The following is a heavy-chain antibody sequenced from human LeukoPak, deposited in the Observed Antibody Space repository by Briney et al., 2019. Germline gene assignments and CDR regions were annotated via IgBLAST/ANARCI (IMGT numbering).Heavy chain of an antibody. CDR1: GYTFTSYD. CDR3: ARGGGYYYGSGSWLENDY. J-gene: IGHJ4*02. Sequence: GASVKVSCKASGYTFTSYDINWVRQATGQGLEWMGWMNPNSGNTNYAQKLQGRVTMTTDTSTSTAYMELRSLRSDDTAVYYCARGGGYYYGSGSWLENDYWGQGTLVTVSS. D-gene: IGHD3-10*01. CDR2: MNPNSGNT. V-gene: IGHV1-18*01.